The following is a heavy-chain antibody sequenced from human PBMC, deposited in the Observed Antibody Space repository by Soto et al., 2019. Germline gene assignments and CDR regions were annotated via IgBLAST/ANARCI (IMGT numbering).Heavy chain of an antibody. CDR2: IWYDGSNK. J-gene: IGHJ4*02. CDR1: GFTFSSYG. Sequence: QVQLVESGGGVVQPGRSLRLSCAASGFTFSSYGMHWVRQAPGKGLEWVAVIWYDGSNKYYADSVKGRFTISRDNSKNTLYVQMNSLRAEDTAVYYCAREAQQTLGYCSGGSCFPNDYWGQGTLVTVSS. D-gene: IGHD2-15*01. CDR3: AREAQQTLGYCSGGSCFPNDY. V-gene: IGHV3-33*01.